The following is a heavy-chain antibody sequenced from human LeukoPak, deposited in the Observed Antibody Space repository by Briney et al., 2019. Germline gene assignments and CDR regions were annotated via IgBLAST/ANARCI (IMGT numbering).Heavy chain of an antibody. CDR2: ISGSGGST. J-gene: IGHJ6*02. V-gene: IGHV3-23*01. D-gene: IGHD1-14*01. CDR3: AKGRKSYYYGMDV. Sequence: PGGSLRLSCAASGFTFSMYAMNWVRQAPGKGLEWVSGISGSGGSTYYADSVKGRFTISRDSSKNTLYLQMNSLRAEDTAVYHCAKGRKSYYYGMDVWGQGTTVTVSS. CDR1: GFTFSMYA.